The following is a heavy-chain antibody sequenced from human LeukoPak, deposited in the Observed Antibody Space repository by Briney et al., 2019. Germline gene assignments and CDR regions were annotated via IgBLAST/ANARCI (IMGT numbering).Heavy chain of an antibody. V-gene: IGHV1-2*06. CDR3: ARGAVADFDY. J-gene: IGHJ4*02. Sequence: ASVKVSCKASGYIFTSFGISWVRQAPGQGLEWMGRINPNSGGTNYAQKFQGRVTMTRDTSISTAYMELSRLRSDDTAVYYCARGAVADFDYWGQGTLVTVSS. CDR2: INPNSGGT. CDR1: GYIFTSFG. D-gene: IGHD6-19*01.